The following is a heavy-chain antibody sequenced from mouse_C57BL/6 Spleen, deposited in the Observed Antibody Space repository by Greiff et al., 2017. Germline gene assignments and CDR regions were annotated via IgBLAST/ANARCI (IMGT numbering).Heavy chain of an antibody. V-gene: IGHV3-6*01. CDR1: GYSITSGYY. CDR3: AREDYYGRGYFDY. J-gene: IGHJ2*01. D-gene: IGHD1-1*01. CDR2: ISYDGSN. Sequence: VQLQQSGPGLVKPSQSLSLTCSVSGYSITSGYYWNWIRQFPGNTLEWMGYISYDGSNNYNPSLKNRISITRDTSKNQFFLKLNSVTTEDTATYYCAREDYYGRGYFDYWGQGTTLTVSS.